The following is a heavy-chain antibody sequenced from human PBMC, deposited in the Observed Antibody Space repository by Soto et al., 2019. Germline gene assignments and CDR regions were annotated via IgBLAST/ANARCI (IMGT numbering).Heavy chain of an antibody. D-gene: IGHD4-17*01. Sequence: QVQLVESGGGVVQPGRSLRLSCAASGFTFSSYLMHWVRQAPGKGLEWVAVISYDGSNKYYADSVKGRFTISRDNSKNTLYLQINSLRGEDTAVYYCAREFTLTTFDYWGQGTLVTVSS. CDR3: AREFTLTTFDY. CDR2: ISYDGSNK. V-gene: IGHV3-30-3*01. J-gene: IGHJ4*02. CDR1: GFTFSSYL.